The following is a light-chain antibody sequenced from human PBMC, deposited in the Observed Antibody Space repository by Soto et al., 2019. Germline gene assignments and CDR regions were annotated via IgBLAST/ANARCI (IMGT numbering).Light chain of an antibody. CDR1: QILTNNY. J-gene: IGKJ1*01. CDR2: GAS. CDR3: QQYEAVVT. Sequence: EIVLTQSPGTLSLSPGERATLSCRPSQILTNNYIAWYKQKPGWPLRLLIDGASTRDTSIKNRFSGSGSGTDFTITISRLEPEDVAVYYCQQYEAVVTFGQGTKVDIK. V-gene: IGKV3-20*01.